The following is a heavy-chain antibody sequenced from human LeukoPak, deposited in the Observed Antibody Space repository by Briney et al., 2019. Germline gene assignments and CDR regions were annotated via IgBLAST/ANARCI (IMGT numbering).Heavy chain of an antibody. D-gene: IGHD3-10*01. CDR1: GGSISSGGYY. J-gene: IGHJ5*02. Sequence: PSQTLSLTCTVSGGSISSGGYYWSWIRQHPGKGLEWIGYIYYSGSTYYNPSLKSRVTISVDTSKNQFSLKLSSVTAADTAVYYCARLGWGDYGSGSYPQFDPWGQGTLVTVSS. CDR3: ARLGWGDYGSGSYPQFDP. V-gene: IGHV4-31*03. CDR2: IYYSGST.